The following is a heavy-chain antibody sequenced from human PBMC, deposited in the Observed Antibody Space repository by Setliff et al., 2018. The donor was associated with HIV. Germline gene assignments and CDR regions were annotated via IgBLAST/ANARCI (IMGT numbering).Heavy chain of an antibody. CDR3: AQAQTSVSGSYYQYLQH. J-gene: IGHJ1*01. CDR2: ISSSGFPI. D-gene: IGHD3-10*01. V-gene: IGHV3-48*01. CDR1: GFTFSTYG. Sequence: PGGSLRLSCEASGFTFSTYGMNWVRHAPGKGLEWVAQISSSGFPIYYADSVRGRFTASRDNGKNSLFLQMNSLRAEDTAVYYCAQAQTSVSGSYYQYLQHWGQGTLVTVSS.